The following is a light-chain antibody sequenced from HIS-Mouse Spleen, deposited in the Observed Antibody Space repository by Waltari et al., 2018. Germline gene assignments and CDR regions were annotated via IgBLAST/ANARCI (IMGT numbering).Light chain of an antibody. J-gene: IGKJ4*01. CDR2: AAS. Sequence: AIRMTQSPSSFSPSTGDRVTNTCRASQGISSYLAWYQQKPGKAPKLLIYAASTLQSGVPSRFSGSGSGTDFTLTISCLQSEDFATYYCQQYYSYPQLTFGGGTKVEIK. V-gene: IGKV1-8*01. CDR1: QGISSY. CDR3: QQYYSYPQLT.